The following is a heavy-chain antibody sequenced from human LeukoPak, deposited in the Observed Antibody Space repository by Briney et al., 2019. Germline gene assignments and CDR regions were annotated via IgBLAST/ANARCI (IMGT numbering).Heavy chain of an antibody. CDR1: GGSISSYY. V-gene: IGHV4-59*08. Sequence: SETLSLTCTVSGGSISSYYWSWIRQPPGKGLEFIGNVYHSGSTNYNPSLKSRVTISADTSKNQFSLRLSSVTAADTAVYYCARNRRPPFDFDYWGQGNLVTVSS. D-gene: IGHD1-14*01. CDR3: ARNRRPPFDFDY. J-gene: IGHJ4*02. CDR2: VYHSGST.